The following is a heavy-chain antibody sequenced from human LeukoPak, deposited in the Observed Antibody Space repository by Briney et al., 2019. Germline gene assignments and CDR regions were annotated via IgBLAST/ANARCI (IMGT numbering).Heavy chain of an antibody. CDR1: GFTFSSYG. V-gene: IGHV3-30*18. J-gene: IGHJ4*02. Sequence: GGSLRLSCAASGFTFSSYGMHWVRQAPGKGLEWVAVISYDGSNKYYADSVKGRFTISRDNSKNTLYLQMNSLRAEDTAVYYCAKDLGIVATTYFDYWGQGTLVTVSS. CDR3: AKDLGIVATTYFDY. CDR2: ISYDGSNK. D-gene: IGHD5-12*01.